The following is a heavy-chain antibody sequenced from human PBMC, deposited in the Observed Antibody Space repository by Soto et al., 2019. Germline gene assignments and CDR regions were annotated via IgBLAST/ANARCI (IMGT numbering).Heavy chain of an antibody. V-gene: IGHV4-61*01. CDR3: ARGIEGWYQGRSYAGMDV. J-gene: IGHJ6*02. CDR2: IYYSGST. CDR1: GGSVSSGSYY. Sequence: SETLSLTCTVSGGSVSSGSYYWSWIRQPPGKGLEWIGYIYYSGSTNYNPSLKSRVTISVDTSKNQFSLKLSSVTTADTAVYYCARGIEGWYQGRSYAGMDVWGQGTTVTVSS. D-gene: IGHD6-19*01.